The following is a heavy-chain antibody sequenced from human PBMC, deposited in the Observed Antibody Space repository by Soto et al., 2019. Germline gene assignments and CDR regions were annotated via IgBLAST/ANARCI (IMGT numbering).Heavy chain of an antibody. J-gene: IGHJ6*02. Sequence: SETLSLTCTVSGGSISSYYWSWIRQPPGKGLEWIGYIYYSGSTNYNPCLKSRVTISVDTSKNQFSLKLSSVTAADTAVYYCARHAQWLSPLVGMDVWGQGTTVTVSS. V-gene: IGHV4-59*08. CDR1: GGSISSYY. CDR2: IYYSGST. CDR3: ARHAQWLSPLVGMDV. D-gene: IGHD6-19*01.